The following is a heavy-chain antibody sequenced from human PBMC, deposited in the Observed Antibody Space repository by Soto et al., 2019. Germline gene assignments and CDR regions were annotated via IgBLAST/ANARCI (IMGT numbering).Heavy chain of an antibody. CDR1: GGTFSSYA. J-gene: IGHJ6*02. Sequence: GASVKVSCKASGGTFSSYAISWVRQAPGQGLEWMGGIIPIFGTANYAQKFQGRVTITADESTSTAYMELSSLRSEDTAVYYCARAYDFWNGSNTYYYYYGMDVWGQGTTVTVS. CDR2: IIPIFGTA. CDR3: ARAYDFWNGSNTYYYYYGMDV. D-gene: IGHD3-3*01. V-gene: IGHV1-69*13.